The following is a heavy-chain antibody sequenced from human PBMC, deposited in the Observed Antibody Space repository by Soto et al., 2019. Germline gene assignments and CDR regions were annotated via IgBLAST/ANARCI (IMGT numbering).Heavy chain of an antibody. CDR1: GGTFSSYA. D-gene: IGHD3-22*01. CDR3: ASSYYYDSSGYYYVGCFDY. V-gene: IGHV1-69*13. J-gene: IGHJ4*02. CDR2: IIPIFGTA. Sequence: SVKVSCKASGGTFSSYAISWVRQAPGQGLEWMGGIIPIFGTANYAQKFQGRVTITADESTSTAYMELSSLRSEDTAVYYCASSYYYDSSGYYYVGCFDYWGQGTLVTVSS.